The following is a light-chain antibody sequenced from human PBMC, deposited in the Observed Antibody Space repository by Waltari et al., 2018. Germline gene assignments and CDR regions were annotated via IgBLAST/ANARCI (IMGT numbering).Light chain of an antibody. CDR2: GAS. CDR3: QQTYSTPGIT. V-gene: IGKV1-39*01. Sequence: EIQLIQSPYPLSASGGDRASINCREGQKINGYLNWYQHKPGKAPKLLIYGASSLQTGVPSRFSGSESGTDFTLTINSLQPEDFATYFCQQTYSTPGITFGQGTRLEI. J-gene: IGKJ5*01. CDR1: QKINGY.